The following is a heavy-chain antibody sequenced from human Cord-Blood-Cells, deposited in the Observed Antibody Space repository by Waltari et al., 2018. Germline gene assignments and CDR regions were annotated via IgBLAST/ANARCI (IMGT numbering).Heavy chain of an antibody. Sequence: EVQLVESGGGLIQPGGSLRLSCAASGFTVSSNYMSWVRQAPGKGLECVSVIYSGGSTYYADSVKGRFTISRDNSKNTLYLQMNSLRAEDTAVYYCARVYCSSTSCYEFDYWGQGTLVTVSS. J-gene: IGHJ4*02. CDR2: IYSGGST. D-gene: IGHD2-2*01. CDR1: GFTVSSNY. CDR3: ARVYCSSTSCYEFDY. V-gene: IGHV3-53*01.